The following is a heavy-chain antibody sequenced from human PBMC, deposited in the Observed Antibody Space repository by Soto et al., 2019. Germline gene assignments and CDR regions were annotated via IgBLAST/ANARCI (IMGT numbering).Heavy chain of an antibody. D-gene: IGHD2-21*01. Sequence: SDTLSLTSHVSGGSIDSGDYYGSWIRHPPGKGLEWMGYVYYSGTTNYNPFLKSRVTLSLDKSKNQFSLKMNYVTAADTAVYYRARDVIAHPNHFEPWGQGTRV. CDR2: VYYSGTT. V-gene: IGHV4-61*08. J-gene: IGHJ5*02. CDR3: ARDVIAHPNHFEP. CDR1: GGSIDSGDYY.